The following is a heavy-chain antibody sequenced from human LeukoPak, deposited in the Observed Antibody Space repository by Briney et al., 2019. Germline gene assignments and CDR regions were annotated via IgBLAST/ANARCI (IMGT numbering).Heavy chain of an antibody. V-gene: IGHV4-4*02. CDR1: GGSISNTNW. CDR3: SRENGAFSPFGY. J-gene: IGHJ4*02. CDR2: ISLTGLT. Sequence: SGTLSLTCGVSGGSISNTNWWSWVRQPPGQGLEWVGEISLTGLTHYNPSLESRVPVSLDKSKSQLSLNLTSVTAADTAVYYCSRENGAFSPFGYWGQGTLVTVHS. D-gene: IGHD2-8*01.